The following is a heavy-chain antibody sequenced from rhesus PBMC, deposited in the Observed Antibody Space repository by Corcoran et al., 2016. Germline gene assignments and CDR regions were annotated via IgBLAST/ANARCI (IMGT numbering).Heavy chain of an antibody. CDR2: IYGSGGSN. D-gene: IGHD2-27*01. Sequence: QVQLQESGPGLVKPSETLSLTCTVSGGSISDSYYWNWIRHPPGKGLEWMGRIYGSGGSNSYNPSLKSGVTISKDTSNNQFSLKLSSVTAADTAVYYCARDCSGSYCPFDYWGQGVLVTVSS. V-gene: IGHV4-147*01. J-gene: IGHJ4*01. CDR3: ARDCSGSYCPFDY. CDR1: GGSISDSYY.